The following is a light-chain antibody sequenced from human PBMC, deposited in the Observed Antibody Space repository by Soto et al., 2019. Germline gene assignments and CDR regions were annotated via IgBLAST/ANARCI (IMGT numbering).Light chain of an antibody. J-gene: IGKJ3*01. V-gene: IGKV1-12*01. CDR1: QDISRW. Sequence: DIQMTQSPSSVSASVGDRVTITCRASQDISRWLAWYQQKPGKAPKLLIYAASSLQSGVPSRFSGSGSGTDFTLAISSLHPEDVATYYCQQGDSFTTFGPGTKVDIK. CDR3: QQGDSFTT. CDR2: AAS.